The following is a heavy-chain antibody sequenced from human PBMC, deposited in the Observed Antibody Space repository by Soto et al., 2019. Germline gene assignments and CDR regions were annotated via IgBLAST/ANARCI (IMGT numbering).Heavy chain of an antibody. CDR3: ARHNYGSGSTYFDY. Sequence: QVQLQESGPGLVKPSETLSLTCTVSGGSISSYYWSWIRQPPGKGLEWIGYIYYSGSTNYHPSLKSRATISVDTSKNQFSLKLNSMTAADTAVYYGARHNYGSGSTYFDYWGQGTLVTVSS. V-gene: IGHV4-59*08. J-gene: IGHJ4*02. CDR2: IYYSGST. CDR1: GGSISSYY. D-gene: IGHD3-10*01.